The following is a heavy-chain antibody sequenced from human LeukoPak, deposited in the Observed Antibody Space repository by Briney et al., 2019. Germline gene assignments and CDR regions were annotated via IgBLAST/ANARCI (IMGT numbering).Heavy chain of an antibody. D-gene: IGHD6-6*01. CDR1: XYTFTSYF. CDR2: IRPGDSDT. CDR3: VRHRSDSGSSPIDF. V-gene: IGHV5-51*01. J-gene: IGHJ4*02. Sequence: SLQISCKXSXYTFTSYFIGWVRQVPAQGLEWVAIIRPGDSDTRYSPSFRGQVTVSADKSINTAYLQWSSPKASDTAMYYCVRHRSDSGSSPIDFWGQGTLVTVSS.